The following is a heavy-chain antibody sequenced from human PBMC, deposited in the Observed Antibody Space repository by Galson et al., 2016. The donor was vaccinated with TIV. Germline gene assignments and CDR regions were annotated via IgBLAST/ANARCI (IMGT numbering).Heavy chain of an antibody. CDR1: GFTFRNFG. D-gene: IGHD3-9*01. CDR3: AKDGADNSFVHPFNYFLDV. Sequence: SLRLSCAASGFTFRNFGMHWVRQAPGKGLEWVAFIRYDGTEKYFEDSVKGRFTISRDNSKNTLYLQMNNLRATDTAVFYCAKDGADNSFVHPFNYFLDVWGKGTTVIVSS. V-gene: IGHV3-30*02. J-gene: IGHJ6*04. CDR2: IRYDGTEK.